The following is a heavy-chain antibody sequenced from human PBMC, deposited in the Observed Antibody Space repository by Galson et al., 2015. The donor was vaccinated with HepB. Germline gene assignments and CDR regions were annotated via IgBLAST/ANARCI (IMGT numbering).Heavy chain of an antibody. D-gene: IGHD4-17*01. CDR1: GFTFSSYG. J-gene: IGHJ2*01. V-gene: IGHV3-33*01. CDR2: IWYDGSNK. Sequence: SLRLSCAASGFTFSSYGMHWVRQAPGKGLEWVAVIWYDGSNKYYADSVKGRFTISRDNAKNTLYLQMNSLRAEDTAVYYCARDRVNGDYWYFDLWGRGTLVTVSS. CDR3: ARDRVNGDYWYFDL.